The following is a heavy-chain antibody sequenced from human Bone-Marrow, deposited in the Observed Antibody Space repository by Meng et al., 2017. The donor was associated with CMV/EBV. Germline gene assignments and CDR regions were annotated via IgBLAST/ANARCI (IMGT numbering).Heavy chain of an antibody. Sequence: GESLKISCAASGVTFSDLWMTWVRQAPGQGPEWVGRIKSKVNGGTTDYAAAVKDRFTISRDDSKNTLYLQMNSLRAEDTAVYYCAKDLTNGGSPGFFLGMDVWGQRTTVTVSS. J-gene: IGHJ6*02. CDR3: AKDLTNGGSPGFFLGMDV. CDR2: IKSKVNGGTT. CDR1: GVTFSDLW. D-gene: IGHD4-23*01. V-gene: IGHV3-15*01.